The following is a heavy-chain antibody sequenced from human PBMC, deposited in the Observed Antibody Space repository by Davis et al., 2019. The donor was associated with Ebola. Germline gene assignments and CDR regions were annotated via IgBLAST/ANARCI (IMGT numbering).Heavy chain of an antibody. CDR2: INPSGSST. J-gene: IGHJ4*02. D-gene: IGHD4-17*01. CDR3: ATESTVLH. CDR1: GYTFIGHY. V-gene: IGHV1-46*01. Sequence: ASVKVSCKASGYTFIGHYLHWVRQAPGQGLEWMGIINPSGSSTTYAPKFQGRVTMTRDTSTTTVYMELSSLRSEDTAVYYCATESTVLHWGQGTLVTVSS.